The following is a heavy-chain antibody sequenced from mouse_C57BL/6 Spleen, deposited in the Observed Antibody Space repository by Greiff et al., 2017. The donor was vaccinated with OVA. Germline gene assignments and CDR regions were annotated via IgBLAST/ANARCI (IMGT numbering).Heavy chain of an antibody. J-gene: IGHJ2*01. CDR3: ARSNYYGSSFDY. D-gene: IGHD1-1*01. CDR1: GYTFTSYW. V-gene: IGHV1-64*01. Sequence: QVQLQQSGAELVKPGASVKLSCKASGYTFTSYWMHWVKQRPGQGLEWIGMIHPNSGSTNYNEKFKNKATLTVDKASSTAYMQLSSLTSEDSAVYYCARSNYYGSSFDYWGQGTTLTVSS. CDR2: IHPNSGST.